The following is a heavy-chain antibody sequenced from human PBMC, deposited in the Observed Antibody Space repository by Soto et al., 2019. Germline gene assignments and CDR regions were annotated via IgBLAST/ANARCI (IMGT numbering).Heavy chain of an antibody. CDR2: VNPNSGGT. CDR3: ARSLTEGYCTITGCYTRPLYGMDV. J-gene: IGHJ6*02. V-gene: IGHV1-2*02. D-gene: IGHD2-2*02. CDR1: GYTFSGYY. Sequence: ASVKVSCKASGYTFSGYYIHWLRQAPGQGLEWMGWVNPNSGGTNYAQKFQGRVTVTRGTPTSTAYMELSRLTSDDTAVYYCARSLTEGYCTITGCYTRPLYGMDVWGQGTTVTVSS.